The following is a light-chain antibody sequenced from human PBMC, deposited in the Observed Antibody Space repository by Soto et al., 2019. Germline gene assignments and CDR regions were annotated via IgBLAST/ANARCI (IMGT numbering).Light chain of an antibody. CDR1: RSVTSTY. Sequence: IVLTQSPGTLSLSPGERATLSCSASRSVTSTYLAWYQQKPGQAPRLLIYAASSRATGIPDRFSGSGSGTDFTLTISRLEPEDFAVYYCQQYSGAPGTFGQGTKVEIK. J-gene: IGKJ1*01. CDR3: QQYSGAPGT. V-gene: IGKV3-20*01. CDR2: AAS.